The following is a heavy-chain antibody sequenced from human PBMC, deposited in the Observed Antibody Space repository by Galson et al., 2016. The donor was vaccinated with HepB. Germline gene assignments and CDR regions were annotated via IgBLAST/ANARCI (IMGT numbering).Heavy chain of an antibody. D-gene: IGHD1-26*01. V-gene: IGHV1-69*13. CDR2: FIPVHGTA. CDR3: AREAAWDGVSYGFDV. CDR1: GGTFSNFA. J-gene: IGHJ2*01. Sequence: SVKVSCKASGGTFSNFAISWVRQAPGQGLEWMGGFIPVHGTAKYAQKFLGRVTLTADESTSTASMELSSLRAEDTAVYYCAREAAWDGVSYGFDVWGRGTLVAASS.